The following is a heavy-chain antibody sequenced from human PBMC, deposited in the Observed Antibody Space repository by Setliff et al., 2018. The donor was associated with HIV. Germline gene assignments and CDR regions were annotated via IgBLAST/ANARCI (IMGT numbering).Heavy chain of an antibody. CDR2: INVGNGNI. V-gene: IGHV1-3*01. J-gene: IGHJ4*02. CDR1: GYTFTSYA. D-gene: IGHD1-20*01. CDR3: ARGYYNSGNYFEY. Sequence: SVKVSCKASGYTFTSYAMHWVRQAPGQRFEWMGWINVGNGNIRYSQKFQGRAAITRDTSASTAYMELSSLGSEDTAAYYCARGYYNSGNYFEYWGQGTLVTVSS.